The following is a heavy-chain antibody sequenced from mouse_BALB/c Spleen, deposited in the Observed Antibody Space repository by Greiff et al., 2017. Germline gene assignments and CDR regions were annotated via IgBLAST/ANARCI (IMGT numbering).Heavy chain of an antibody. V-gene: IGHV5-17*02. J-gene: IGHJ4*01. D-gene: IGHD2-3*01. CDR2: ISSGSSTI. CDR3: ARWLLSYAMDY. Sequence: EVKVVESGGGLVQPGGSRKLSCAASGFTFSSFGMHWVRQAPEKGLEWVAYISSGSSTIYYADTVKGRCTISRDNPKNTLFLQMTSLRSEDTAMYYCARWLLSYAMDYWGQGTSVTVSS. CDR1: GFTFSSFG.